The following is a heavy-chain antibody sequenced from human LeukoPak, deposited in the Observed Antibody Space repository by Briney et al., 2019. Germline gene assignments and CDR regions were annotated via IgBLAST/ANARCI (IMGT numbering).Heavy chain of an antibody. D-gene: IGHD5-12*01. CDR2: ITSSSSYI. V-gene: IGHV3-21*01. CDR1: GFTFSTYN. Sequence: GGSLRLSCAASGFTFSTYNMNWVRQAPGKGLEWVSSITSSSSYIYYADSVKGRFTISRDNAKNSLYLQMNSLRAEDTAVYYCARGPSGYHNTGGQGTLVTVSS. J-gene: IGHJ4*02. CDR3: ARGPSGYHNT.